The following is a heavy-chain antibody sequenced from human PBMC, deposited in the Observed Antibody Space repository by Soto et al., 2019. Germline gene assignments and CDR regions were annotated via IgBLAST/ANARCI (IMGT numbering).Heavy chain of an antibody. J-gene: IGHJ6*02. CDR3: ARDEIRVSWAYGMDV. CDR1: GFTFSSYA. Sequence: QVQLVESGGGVVQPGRSLRLSCAASGFTFSSYAMHWVRQAPGKGLEWVAVISYDGSNKYYADSVKGRFTISRDNSKNTLYLQMNSRSAEDTAVYYCARDEIRVSWAYGMDVWGQGTTVTVSS. CDR2: ISYDGSNK. D-gene: IGHD3-3*01. V-gene: IGHV3-30-3*01.